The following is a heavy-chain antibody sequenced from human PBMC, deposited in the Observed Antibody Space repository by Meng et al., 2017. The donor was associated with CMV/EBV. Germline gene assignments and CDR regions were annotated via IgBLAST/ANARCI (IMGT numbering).Heavy chain of an antibody. CDR3: ARGGSYRAFDI. Sequence: GESLKISCAASGFTFDTYGMSWVRQAPGKGLEWVSGINWNGGSTGYADSVKGRFTISRDNAKNSLYLQMNSLRAEDTAVYYCARGGSYRAFDIWGQGTMVTVSS. CDR2: INWNGGST. CDR1: GFTFDTYG. V-gene: IGHV3-20*04. D-gene: IGHD1-26*01. J-gene: IGHJ3*02.